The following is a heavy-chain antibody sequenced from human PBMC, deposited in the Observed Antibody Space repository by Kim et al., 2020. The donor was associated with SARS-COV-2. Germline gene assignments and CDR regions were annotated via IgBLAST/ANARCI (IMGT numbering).Heavy chain of an antibody. V-gene: IGHV3-30*07. J-gene: IGHJ6*02. D-gene: IGHD2-8*02. CDR3: ARDGGVYYYYGMDV. Sequence: SVKGRLTTPRDNSKTPLYLQMNSLEAEDTAVYYCARDGGVYYYYGMDVWGQGTTVTVSS.